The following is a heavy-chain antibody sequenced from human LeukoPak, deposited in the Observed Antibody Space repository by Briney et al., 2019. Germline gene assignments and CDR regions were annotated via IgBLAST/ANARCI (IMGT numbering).Heavy chain of an antibody. CDR3: AHHGGGTIRLGAFDI. Sequence: PGGSLRLSCAASRFTFRNYAMHWVRQAPGKGLEWVSAISGNGGDTFYADSVKGRFTNSRDNSKNTLYLQMSSLRAEDTAVYYCAHHGGGTIRLGAFDIWGQGTMVTVSS. CDR2: ISGNGGDT. CDR1: RFTFRNYA. J-gene: IGHJ3*02. V-gene: IGHV3-23*01. D-gene: IGHD3-3*01.